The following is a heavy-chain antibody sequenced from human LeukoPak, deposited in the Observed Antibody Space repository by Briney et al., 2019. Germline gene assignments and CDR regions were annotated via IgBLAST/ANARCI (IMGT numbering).Heavy chain of an antibody. Sequence: SETLSLTCTVSGGSISRYYWSWIRQPPGKGLEWFGYVYDSGTTNYNPSLKSRVTISVDTSKNQFSLKLSSVTAADTAVYYCAASITTSGSYYDYWGQGTLVTVSS. CDR1: GGSISRYY. CDR3: AASITTSGSYYDY. V-gene: IGHV4-59*12. CDR2: VYDSGTT. D-gene: IGHD1-26*01. J-gene: IGHJ4*02.